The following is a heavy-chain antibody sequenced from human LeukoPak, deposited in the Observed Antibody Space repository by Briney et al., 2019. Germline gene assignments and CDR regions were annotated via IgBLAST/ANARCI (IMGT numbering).Heavy chain of an antibody. J-gene: IGHJ4*02. V-gene: IGHV3-33*01. CDR1: GFAFSSFG. D-gene: IGHD3-16*01. CDR3: AREYFGAPGY. CDR2: VWYDENNK. Sequence: GGSLRPSCAASGFAFSSFGLHWVRQAPGKGLEWLAVVWYDENNKDYADSVKGRFTISRDNSKNTLYLQMNSLRAEDTAVYYCAREYFGAPGYWGQGTLVTVSS.